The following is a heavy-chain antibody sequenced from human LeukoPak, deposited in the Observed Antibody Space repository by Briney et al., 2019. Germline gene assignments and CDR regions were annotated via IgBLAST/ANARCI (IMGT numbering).Heavy chain of an antibody. D-gene: IGHD2-2*01. CDR1: GYTFTGYY. CDR2: FKPNNGGT. J-gene: IGHJ5*02. V-gene: IGHV1-2*07. CDR3: ARARGDIVVVPADIWFDT. Sequence: GASVKVSCKASGYTFTGYYMHWARQAPGQGPEWMVWFKPNNGGTNYAHNYQGRVTMTRDTSITTTYMELSRLRSDDTALYYCARARGDIVVVPADIWFDTWGQGTLVTVSS.